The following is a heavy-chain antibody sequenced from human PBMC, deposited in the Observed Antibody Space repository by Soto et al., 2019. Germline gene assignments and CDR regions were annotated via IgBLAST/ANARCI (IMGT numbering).Heavy chain of an antibody. CDR3: ARVFSFYDSSGYLGVFDI. J-gene: IGHJ3*02. V-gene: IGHV3-30-3*01. CDR1: GFTFSSYA. CDR2: ISYDGSNK. D-gene: IGHD3-22*01. Sequence: GGSLRLSCAASGFTFSSYAMHWVRQAPGKGLEWVAVISYDGSNKYYADSVKGRFTISRDNSKNTLYLQMNSLRAEDTAVYYCARVFSFYDSSGYLGVFDIRGQGT.